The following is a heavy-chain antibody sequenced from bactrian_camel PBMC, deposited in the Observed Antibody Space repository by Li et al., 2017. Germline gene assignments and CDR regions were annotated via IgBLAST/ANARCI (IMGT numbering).Heavy chain of an antibody. Sequence: HVQLVESGGGSVQPGGSLMLSCAASVGSFYCMGWYRQAPGKEREAVAAIDDVGSTSYANSIKGRFTVSRDNAKNTVYLQMNGLKPADTAKYYCVRDNVVVPTSAVHTATEEADFGFWGQGTQVTVS. CDR3: VRDNVVVPTSAVHTATEEADFGF. J-gene: IGHJ6*01. CDR1: VGSFYC. V-gene: IGHV3S53*01. CDR2: IDDVGST. D-gene: IGHD2*01.